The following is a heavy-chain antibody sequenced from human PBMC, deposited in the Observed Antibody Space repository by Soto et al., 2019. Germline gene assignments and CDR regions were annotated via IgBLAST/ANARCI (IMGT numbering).Heavy chain of an antibody. D-gene: IGHD5-12*01. J-gene: IGHJ4*02. CDR1: GGSISPYY. CDR2: MSYSGST. CDR3: ARDRYSGYQFDY. V-gene: IGHV4-59*12. Sequence: SETLSLTCTVSGGSISPYYWSWIRQTPGKGLEWIGYMSYSGSTYYNPSLKSRLKISVDTSKNQFSLKLSSVTAADTAVYYCARDRYSGYQFDYWGQGSLVTVSS.